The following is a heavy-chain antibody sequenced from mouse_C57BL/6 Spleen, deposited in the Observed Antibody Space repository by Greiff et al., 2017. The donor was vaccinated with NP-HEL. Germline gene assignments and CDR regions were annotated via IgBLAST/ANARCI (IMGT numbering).Heavy chain of an antibody. V-gene: IGHV1-64*01. CDR2: IHPNGGST. J-gene: IGHJ4*01. CDR3: ARSDYDYDDAMDY. D-gene: IGHD2-4*01. Sequence: QVQLQQPGAELVKPGASVKLSCKASGYTFTSSWMHWVKQRPGQGLEWIGMIHPNGGSTNYNEKFKSKATLTVDKSSSTAYMQLSSLTSEDSAVYYCARSDYDYDDAMDYWGQGTSVTVSS. CDR1: GYTFTSSW.